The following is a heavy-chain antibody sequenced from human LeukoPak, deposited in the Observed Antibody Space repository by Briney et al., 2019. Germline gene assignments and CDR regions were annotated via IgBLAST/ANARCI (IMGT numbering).Heavy chain of an antibody. Sequence: PGGSLRLSCAASGFTFSTYAMSWVRQAPGKGLEWVSVISGSGSSTYYADSVKGRFTISRDNSKNTLYLQMNSLRAEDTAVYYCAKDGKYYDFWSGYYPHNWFDPWGQGTLVTVSS. CDR2: ISGSGSST. J-gene: IGHJ5*02. CDR1: GFTFSTYA. D-gene: IGHD3-3*01. CDR3: AKDGKYYDFWSGYYPHNWFDP. V-gene: IGHV3-23*01.